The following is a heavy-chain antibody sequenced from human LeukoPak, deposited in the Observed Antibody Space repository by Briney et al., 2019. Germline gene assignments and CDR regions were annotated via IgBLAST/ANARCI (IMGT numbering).Heavy chain of an antibody. D-gene: IGHD2-2*01. V-gene: IGHV1-69*13. Sequence: SVKVSCKASGYTFTSYAISWVRQAPGQGLEWMGGIIPIFGTANYAQKFQGRVTITADESTSTAYMELSSLRSEDTAVYYCARDIVVVPAPRKYYGMDVWGQGTTVTVSS. CDR2: IIPIFGTA. J-gene: IGHJ6*02. CDR3: ARDIVVVPAPRKYYGMDV. CDR1: GYTFTSYA.